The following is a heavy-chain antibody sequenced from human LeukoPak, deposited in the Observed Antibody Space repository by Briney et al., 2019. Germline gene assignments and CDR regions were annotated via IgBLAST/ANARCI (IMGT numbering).Heavy chain of an antibody. CDR2: INSDGSSI. V-gene: IGHV3-74*01. D-gene: IGHD2-21*02. Sequence: GGSLRLSCAASGFTFSSYWMHWVRQAPGKGLVWVSRINSDGSSISYADSVKGRFTISRDNAKNTLYLQMNSLRAEDTAVYYCTSLSPSCGGDCYNDYWGQGTLVTVSS. J-gene: IGHJ4*02. CDR1: GFTFSSYW. CDR3: TSLSPSCGGDCYNDY.